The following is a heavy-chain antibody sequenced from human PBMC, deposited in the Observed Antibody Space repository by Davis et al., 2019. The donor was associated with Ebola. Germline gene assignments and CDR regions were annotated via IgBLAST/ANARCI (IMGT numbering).Heavy chain of an antibody. CDR2: IYYSGNT. V-gene: IGHV4-59*01. J-gene: IGHJ4*02. CDR3: AGAGYSSGWNFAS. CDR1: GGSISNYY. D-gene: IGHD6-19*01. Sequence: MPGGSLRLSCTVSGGSISNYYWSWIRQPPGKGLEWIGYIYYSGNTNSNPSLKSRVTISVDTSKNQFSLKLSSVTAADTAVYFCAGAGYSSGWNFASWGQGTLVTVSS.